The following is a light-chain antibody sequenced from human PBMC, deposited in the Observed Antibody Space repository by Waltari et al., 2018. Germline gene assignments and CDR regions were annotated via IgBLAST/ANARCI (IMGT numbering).Light chain of an antibody. J-gene: IGKJ2*01. CDR2: WAS. CDR1: QSVVFNSNNKNY. Sequence: DIVLTQSPEYLPVSLGERATINCKSSQSVVFNSNNKNYLAWYQQKPGQPPKLLITWASTRESGVPDRFSGSGSETDFTLTISSLQAEDVAVYYCQQCYTFPYTFGQGTKLEIK. CDR3: QQCYTFPYT. V-gene: IGKV4-1*01.